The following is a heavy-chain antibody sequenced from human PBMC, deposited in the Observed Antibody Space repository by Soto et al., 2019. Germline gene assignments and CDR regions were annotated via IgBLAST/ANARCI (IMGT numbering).Heavy chain of an antibody. V-gene: IGHV3-23*01. CDR2: ISGSGDST. D-gene: IGHD6-13*01. CDR3: ARRGPGTSSDY. J-gene: IGHJ4*02. CDR1: GFTFSSYA. Sequence: PGGSLRLSCAASGFTFSSYAMNWVRQAPGKGLEWVSVISGSGDSTYYADSVKGRFTISRDNSKNTLYLQMNSLRTEDTAVYYCARRGPGTSSDYWGQGPLVTVSS.